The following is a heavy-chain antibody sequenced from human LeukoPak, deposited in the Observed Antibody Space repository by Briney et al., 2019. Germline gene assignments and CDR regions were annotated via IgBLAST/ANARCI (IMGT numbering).Heavy chain of an antibody. J-gene: IGHJ4*02. CDR2: IWYDGSNK. Sequence: GRSLRLSCAASGFTFSSYGMHWVRQAPGKGLEWVAVIWYDGSNKYYADSVKGRFTISRDNSENTLYLQMNSLRAEDTAVYYCARVASYGYFDYWGQGTLVTVSS. D-gene: IGHD5-18*01. CDR3: ARVASYGYFDY. CDR1: GFTFSSYG. V-gene: IGHV3-33*01.